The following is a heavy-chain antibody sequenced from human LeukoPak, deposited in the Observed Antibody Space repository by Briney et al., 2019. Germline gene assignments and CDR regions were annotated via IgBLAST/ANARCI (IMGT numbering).Heavy chain of an antibody. CDR1: GFTFSSYS. CDR3: AREYCSSPSCFYHY. D-gene: IGHD2-2*01. J-gene: IGHJ4*02. Sequence: PGGSLRLSCAASGFTFSSYSMNWVRQAQGKGLEWVSYISSSRSTIYYADSMKGRLTISRDNAKNSLYLQMNSQRAEDPAVYYRAREYCSSPSCFYHYWGRGTLVTVSS. CDR2: ISSSRSTI. V-gene: IGHV3-48*01.